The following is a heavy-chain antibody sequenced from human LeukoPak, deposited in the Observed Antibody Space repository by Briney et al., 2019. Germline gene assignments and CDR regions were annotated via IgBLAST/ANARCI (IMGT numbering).Heavy chain of an antibody. D-gene: IGHD2-15*01. Sequence: GGSLRLSCAASGFTFSDYYMSWIRQAPGKGLEWVSVLYEDRRIYYADSVKGRFTISRDTSKNILSLQLNGLRAEDTAVYYCARGGGYYPIDYWGQGTLVTVSS. CDR2: LYEDRRI. CDR3: ARGGGYYPIDY. V-gene: IGHV3-53*01. CDR1: GFTFSDYY. J-gene: IGHJ4*02.